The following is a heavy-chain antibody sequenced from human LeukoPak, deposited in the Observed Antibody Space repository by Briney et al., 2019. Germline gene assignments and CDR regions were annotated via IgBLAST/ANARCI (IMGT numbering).Heavy chain of an antibody. CDR1: GFPFSGSG. V-gene: IGHV3-33*01. D-gene: IGHD4-23*01. J-gene: IGHJ6*02. CDR2: VWYDGSHQ. Sequence: PGGSLRLFCAASGFPFSGSGMHWVRQAPGKGLEWVAVVWYDGSHQYYADSVKGRFTISRDNSKNTLYLQMNSLRAEDTAVYYCARGALGGNPYDYGMDVWGQGTTVTVSS. CDR3: ARGALGGNPYDYGMDV.